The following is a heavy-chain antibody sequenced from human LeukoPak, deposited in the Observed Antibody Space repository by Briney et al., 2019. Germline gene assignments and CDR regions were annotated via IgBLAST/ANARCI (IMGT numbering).Heavy chain of an antibody. CDR3: ARGYSSGWYWYFDL. Sequence: PSETLSLTCTVSGGSISSGGYYWSWIRQHPGKGLEWIGYIYYSGSTYYNPSLKSRVTISVDTSKNQFSLKLSSVTAADTAVYYCARGYSSGWYWYFDLWGRGTLVTVSS. D-gene: IGHD6-19*01. CDR2: IYYSGST. CDR1: GGSISSGGYY. J-gene: IGHJ2*01. V-gene: IGHV4-31*03.